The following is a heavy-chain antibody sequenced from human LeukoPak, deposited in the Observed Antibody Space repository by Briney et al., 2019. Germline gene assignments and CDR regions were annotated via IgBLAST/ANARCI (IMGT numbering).Heavy chain of an antibody. J-gene: IGHJ4*02. V-gene: IGHV1-2*06. CDR3: AREYSSGWYDY. Sequence: GASVKVSCKASGYTFTGYYMHWVRQAPGQGLEWMGRINPNSGGTNYAQKFQGRVTMTRDTSISTAYMELSRLRSDDTAVYYRAREYSSGWYDYWGQGTLVTVSS. D-gene: IGHD6-19*01. CDR2: INPNSGGT. CDR1: GYTFTGYY.